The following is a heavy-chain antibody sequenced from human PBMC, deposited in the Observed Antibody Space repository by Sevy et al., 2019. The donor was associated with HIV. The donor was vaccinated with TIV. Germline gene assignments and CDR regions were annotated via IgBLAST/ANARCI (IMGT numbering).Heavy chain of an antibody. D-gene: IGHD2-8*01. CDR2: VYYSGST. J-gene: IGHJ3*02. CDR3: ARRYCPKSSCYFTDSFDI. CDR1: GGSLMNYY. Sequence: SETLSLTCTVSGGSLMNYYWTWIRQTPGKGLEWIGYVYYSGSTNYNPSLKSRVTISLDMSKEQFSLKLNSVTAADTAVYFCARRYCPKSSCYFTDSFDILSQGTLVTVSS. V-gene: IGHV4-59*08.